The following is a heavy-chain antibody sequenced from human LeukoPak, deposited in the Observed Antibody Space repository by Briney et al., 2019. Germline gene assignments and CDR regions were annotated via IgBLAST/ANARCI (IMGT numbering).Heavy chain of an antibody. Sequence: ASVKVSCKASGYTFTSYGISWVRQAPGQGLEWMGWISAYNGNTNYAQKFQGRVTITADESTSTAYMELSSLRSEDTAVYYCARALGYSSSWEYFDYWGQGTLVTVSS. D-gene: IGHD6-13*01. CDR2: ISAYNGNT. J-gene: IGHJ4*02. CDR1: GYTFTSYG. V-gene: IGHV1-18*01. CDR3: ARALGYSSSWEYFDY.